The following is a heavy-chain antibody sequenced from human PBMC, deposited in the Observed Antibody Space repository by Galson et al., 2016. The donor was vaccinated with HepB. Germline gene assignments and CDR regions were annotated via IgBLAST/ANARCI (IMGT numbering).Heavy chain of an antibody. V-gene: IGHV5-10-1*01. CDR3: TRRAYCGGDCYLFDH. J-gene: IGHJ4*02. CDR1: GSRFTDYW. CDR2: IDPSDSYA. D-gene: IGHD2-21*02. Sequence: QSGAEVTKPGESLRISCKGSGSRFTDYWIIWVRQMPGKGLEWMGSIDPSDSYARYSPSLQGHVTISADKSIDTAYLQWSSLQASDSAIYYCTRRAYCGGDCYLFDHWGQGSLVSASS.